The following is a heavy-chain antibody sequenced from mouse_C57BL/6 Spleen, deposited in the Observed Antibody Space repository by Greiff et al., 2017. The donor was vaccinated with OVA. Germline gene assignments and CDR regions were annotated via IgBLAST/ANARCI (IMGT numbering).Heavy chain of an antibody. CDR2: IYPGSGNT. Sequence: VQGVESGPELVKPGASVKISCKASGYSFTSYYIHWVKQRPGQGLEWIGWIYPGSGNTKYNEKFKGKATLTADTSSSTAYMQLSSLTSEDSAVYYCARGTLPFAYWGQGTLVTVSA. J-gene: IGHJ3*01. CDR3: ARGTLPFAY. CDR1: GYSFTSYY. V-gene: IGHV1-66*01. D-gene: IGHD3-3*01.